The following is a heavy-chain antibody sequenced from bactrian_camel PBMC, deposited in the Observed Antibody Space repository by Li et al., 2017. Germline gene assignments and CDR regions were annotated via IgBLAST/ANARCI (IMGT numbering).Heavy chain of an antibody. CDR2: IDDDGAT. J-gene: IGHJ4*01. CDR3: ATDVGLGYLAYNY. CDR1: GYYSSYC. Sequence: HVQLVESGGGSVQAGGTLRLSCTVSGYYSSYCLGWFRQAPGKEREGVAAIDDDGATTYADSVKGRFTISQDIAKNTVYLQMTSLKSEDTALYYCATDVGLGYLAYNYWGQGTQVTVS. V-gene: IGHV3S53*01. D-gene: IGHD5*01.